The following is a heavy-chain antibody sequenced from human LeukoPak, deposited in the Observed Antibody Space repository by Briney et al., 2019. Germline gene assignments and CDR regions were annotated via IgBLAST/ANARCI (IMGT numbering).Heavy chain of an antibody. CDR3: ARFGTRDNCCHPGVDT. J-gene: IGHJ5*02. Sequence: SETLSLTCTVSGYSLSSGFYWGWIRQPPGKGLEWIAIMFHSGDTYYNPSLESRVTISMDTSKNQFSLRLNSVTAADTALYYCARFGTRDNCCHPGVDTWGQGTPVTVSS. CDR2: MFHSGDT. D-gene: IGHD1-1*01. CDR1: GYSLSSGFY. V-gene: IGHV4-38-2*02.